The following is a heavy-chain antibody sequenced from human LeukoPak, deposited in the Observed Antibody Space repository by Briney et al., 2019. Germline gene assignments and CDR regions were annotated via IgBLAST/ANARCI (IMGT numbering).Heavy chain of an antibody. Sequence: ASVKVSCKASGYTSTSYGISWVRQAPGQGLEWMGWISAYNGNTNYAQKLQGRVTMTTDTSTSTAYMELRSLRSDDTAVYYCARGDYSSSWGRRGSFDYWGQGTLVTVSS. CDR3: ARGDYSSSWGRRGSFDY. V-gene: IGHV1-18*01. CDR2: ISAYNGNT. J-gene: IGHJ4*02. CDR1: GYTSTSYG. D-gene: IGHD6-13*01.